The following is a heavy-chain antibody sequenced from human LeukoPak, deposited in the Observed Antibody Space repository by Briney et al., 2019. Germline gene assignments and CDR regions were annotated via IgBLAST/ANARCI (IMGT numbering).Heavy chain of an antibody. J-gene: IGHJ5*02. V-gene: IGHV4-34*01. CDR3: ARVVSGAYSSSWYLSTNWFDP. D-gene: IGHD6-13*01. CDR2: INHSGST. CDR1: GGSFSGYY. Sequence: PSETLSLTCAVYGGSFSGYYWSWIRQPPGKGLEWIGEINHSGSTYYNPSLKSRVTISVDTSKNQFSLKLSSVTAADTAVYYCARVVSGAYSSSWYLSTNWFDPWGQGTLVTVSS.